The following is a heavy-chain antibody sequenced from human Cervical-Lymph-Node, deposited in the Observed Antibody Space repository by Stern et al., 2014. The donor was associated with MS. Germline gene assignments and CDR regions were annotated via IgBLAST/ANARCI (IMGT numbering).Heavy chain of an antibody. D-gene: IGHD1-1*01. CDR1: GYTFTGYD. V-gene: IGHV1-2*06. CDR2: INPNSGGT. J-gene: IGHJ4*02. Sequence: VQLVESGAEVKKPGASVKVSCKASGYTFTGYDMHWVRQAPGQGLEWMGRINPNSGGTNYAQQFQGRVTMTRDTSISTAYMELSRLRSDDTAVYYCARVGTTGTTSLDYWGQGTLVTVSS. CDR3: ARVGTTGTTSLDY.